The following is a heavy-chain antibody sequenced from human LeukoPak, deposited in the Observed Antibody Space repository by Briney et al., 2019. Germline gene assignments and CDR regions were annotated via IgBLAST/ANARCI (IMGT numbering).Heavy chain of an antibody. CDR3: ARDSSYSSGWDDIDY. V-gene: IGHV1-18*01. Sequence: GASVKVSCKASGYTFTSYGTSWVRQAPGQGLEWMGWISAYNGNTNYAQKLQGRVTMTTDTSTSTAYMELRSLRSDDTAVYYCARDSSYSSGWDDIDYWGQGTLVTVSS. D-gene: IGHD6-19*01. J-gene: IGHJ4*02. CDR1: GYTFTSYG. CDR2: ISAYNGNT.